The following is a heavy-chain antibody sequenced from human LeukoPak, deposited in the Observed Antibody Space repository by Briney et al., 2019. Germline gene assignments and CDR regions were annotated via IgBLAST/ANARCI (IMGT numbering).Heavy chain of an antibody. D-gene: IGHD3-9*01. V-gene: IGHV4-59*01. J-gene: IGHJ5*02. Sequence: SETLSLTCTVSGGSISSYYWSWIRQPPGKGLEWIGYIYYSGSTNYNPPLKSRVTISVDTSKNQFSLKLSSVTAADTAVYYCARDGTYYDILTGLRNNWFDPWGQGTLVTVSS. CDR1: GGSISSYY. CDR2: IYYSGST. CDR3: ARDGTYYDILTGLRNNWFDP.